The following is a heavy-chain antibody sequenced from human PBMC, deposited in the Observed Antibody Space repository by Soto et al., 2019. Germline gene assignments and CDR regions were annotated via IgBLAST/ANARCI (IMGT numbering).Heavy chain of an antibody. CDR3: GRGLQIHRNYDPYHF. Sequence: GVSLSLSCAASGFLLRTYSMSWVRQAPGKGLEWVSHITGSGGITYYADSVKGRFTISRDTSGNTLYLQMNSLRAKDTALYYCGRGLQIHRNYDPYHFWGQGTLGT. CDR1: GFLLRTYS. V-gene: IGHV3-23*01. CDR2: ITGSGGIT. D-gene: IGHD4-4*01. J-gene: IGHJ3*01.